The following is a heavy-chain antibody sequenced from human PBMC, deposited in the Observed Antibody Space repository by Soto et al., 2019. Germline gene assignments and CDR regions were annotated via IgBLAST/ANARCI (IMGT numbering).Heavy chain of an antibody. CDR2: IYYSGST. J-gene: IGHJ6*02. V-gene: IGHV4-31*03. D-gene: IGHD6-6*01. CDR1: GGSISSGGYY. Sequence: SETLSLTCTVSGGSISSGGYYWSWIRQHPGKGLEWIGYIYYSGSTYYNPSLKSRVTISVDTSKNQFSLKLSSVTAADTAVYYCARDSLSSSSVAGAGQNYYGMDVWGQGTTVTVSS. CDR3: ARDSLSSSSVAGAGQNYYGMDV.